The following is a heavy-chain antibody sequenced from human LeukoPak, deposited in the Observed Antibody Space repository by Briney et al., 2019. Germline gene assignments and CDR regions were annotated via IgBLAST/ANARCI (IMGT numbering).Heavy chain of an antibody. CDR3: ARGDIVATQYFDY. CDR1: GGTFSSYA. CDR2: IIPIFGTA. Sequence: EASVKVSCTASGGTFSSYAISWVRQAPGQGLEWMGGIIPIFGTANYAQKFQGRVTITADESTSTDYMELSSLRSEDTAVYYCARGDIVATQYFDYWGQGTLVTVSS. J-gene: IGHJ4*02. D-gene: IGHD5-12*01. V-gene: IGHV1-69*13.